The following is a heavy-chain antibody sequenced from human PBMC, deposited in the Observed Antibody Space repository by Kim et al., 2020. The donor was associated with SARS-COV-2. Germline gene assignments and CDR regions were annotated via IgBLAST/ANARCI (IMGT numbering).Heavy chain of an antibody. CDR3: AKDSQYFDYVAQKY. V-gene: IGHV3-23*01. Sequence: GGSLRLSCAASGFAFSSYDMSWVRQAPGKGLEWVSGISARGISTYYADSVKGRFTISRDNSKDTVFLQMNSLRDDDTAVYYCAKDSQYFDYVAQKYWGQGTLVTVSS. D-gene: IGHD3-9*01. J-gene: IGHJ4*02. CDR1: GFAFSSYD. CDR2: ISARGIST.